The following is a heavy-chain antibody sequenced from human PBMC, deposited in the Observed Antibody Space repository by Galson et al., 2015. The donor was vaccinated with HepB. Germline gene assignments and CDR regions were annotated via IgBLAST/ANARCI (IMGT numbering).Heavy chain of an antibody. Sequence: SLRLSCAASGFTFSSYAMSWVRQAPGKGLEWVSAISGSGGSTYYADSVKGRFTISRDNAKNSLYLQMNSLRDEDTALYFCAKVGQLSSYYFDSWGQGTLVTVSS. V-gene: IGHV3-23*01. CDR2: ISGSGGST. CDR3: AKVGQLSSYYFDS. J-gene: IGHJ4*02. CDR1: GFTFSSYA. D-gene: IGHD5-18*01.